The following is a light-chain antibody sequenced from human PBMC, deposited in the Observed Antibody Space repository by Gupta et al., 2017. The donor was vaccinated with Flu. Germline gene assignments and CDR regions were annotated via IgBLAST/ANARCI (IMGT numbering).Light chain of an antibody. CDR1: QSISSY. Sequence: DIQMTQSPSSLSASVGDRVTITCRASQSISSYLNWYQQKPGKAPKLLIYAASSLQSGVPSRFSGSGSGTDFTLTISSLQPEDFATYYCQQSYSTPWTFGQESKAEIK. V-gene: IGKV1-39*01. CDR2: AAS. J-gene: IGKJ1*01. CDR3: QQSYSTPWT.